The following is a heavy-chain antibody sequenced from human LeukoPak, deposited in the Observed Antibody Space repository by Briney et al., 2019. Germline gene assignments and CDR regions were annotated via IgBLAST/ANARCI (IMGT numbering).Heavy chain of an antibody. V-gene: IGHV1-18*01. D-gene: IGHD6-19*01. CDR1: GYTFTSYG. CDR3: ARDPPLYSSGWYSY. CDR2: ISAYNGNT. J-gene: IGHJ4*02. Sequence: ASVKVSCKASGYTFTSYGISWVRQAPGQGLEWMGWISAYNGNTNYAQKLQGRVTMTTDTSTSTAYMELRSLRSDDTAVYYCARDPPLYSSGWYSYWGQGTLVTVSS.